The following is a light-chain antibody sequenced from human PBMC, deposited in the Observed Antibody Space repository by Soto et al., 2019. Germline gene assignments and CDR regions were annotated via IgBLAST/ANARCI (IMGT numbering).Light chain of an antibody. CDR1: SSDVGGYNY. CDR3: SSYTSSSTLDWV. J-gene: IGLJ3*02. CDR2: DVS. Sequence: QAVLTQPASVSGSPGQSITISCTGTSSDVGGYNYVSWYQQHPGKAPKLMIYDVSNRPSGVSNRVSGSKSGNTASLTISGLQAEDEADYYCSSYTSSSTLDWVFGGGTKLTVL. V-gene: IGLV2-14*01.